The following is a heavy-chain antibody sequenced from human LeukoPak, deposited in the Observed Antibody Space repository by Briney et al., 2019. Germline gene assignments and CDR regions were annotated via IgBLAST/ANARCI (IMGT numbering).Heavy chain of an antibody. D-gene: IGHD6-6*01. CDR2: ISYDGSNK. V-gene: IGHV3-30*18. Sequence: GGSLRLSCAASGFTFSSYGMHWVRQALGKGLEWVAVISYDGSNKYYADSVKGRFTISRDNSKNTLYLQMNSLRAEDTAVYYCAKEEYSSRDRSNFDYWGQGTLVTVSS. CDR3: AKEEYSSRDRSNFDY. J-gene: IGHJ4*02. CDR1: GFTFSSYG.